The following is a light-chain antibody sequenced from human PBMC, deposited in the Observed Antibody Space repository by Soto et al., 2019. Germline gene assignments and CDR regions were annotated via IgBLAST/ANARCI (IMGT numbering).Light chain of an antibody. J-gene: IGKJ1*01. Sequence: EIVLTQSPATLSLSPGERATLSCRASQSVGTFFAWYQQKPGQAPRLLIYGASTRATGIPARFSGSGSGTEFTLTISSLQSEDFAVYYCQQYNNWPWTFGQGTKVDIK. CDR2: GAS. CDR1: QSVGTF. CDR3: QQYNNWPWT. V-gene: IGKV3-15*01.